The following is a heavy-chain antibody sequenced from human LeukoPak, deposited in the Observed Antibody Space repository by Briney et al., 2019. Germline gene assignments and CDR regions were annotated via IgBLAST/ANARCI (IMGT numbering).Heavy chain of an antibody. Sequence: SETLSLTCTVSGGSISSYYWSWIRQPPGKGLEWIGYIYYSGSTNYNPSLKSRVTISVATSKNQFSLKLSSVTAADTAVYYCARDVGHILTGYYGSLGWFDPWGQGTLVTVSS. CDR3: ARDVGHILTGYYGSLGWFDP. D-gene: IGHD3-9*01. CDR1: GGSISSYY. J-gene: IGHJ5*02. V-gene: IGHV4-59*01. CDR2: IYYSGST.